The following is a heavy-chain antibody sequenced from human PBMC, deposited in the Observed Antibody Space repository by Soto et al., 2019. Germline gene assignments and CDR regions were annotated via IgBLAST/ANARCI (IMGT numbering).Heavy chain of an antibody. CDR1: GFTFSSYA. D-gene: IGHD2-2*01. CDR2: ISGSGGST. J-gene: IGHJ4*02. Sequence: PGGSLRRSCAASGFTFSSYAMSWVRQAPGKGLEWVSAISGSGGSTYYADSVKGRFTISRDNSKNTLYLQMNSLRAEDTAVYYCAKARWELGPAAIVVDYWGQGTLVTVSS. V-gene: IGHV3-23*01. CDR3: AKARWELGPAAIVVDY.